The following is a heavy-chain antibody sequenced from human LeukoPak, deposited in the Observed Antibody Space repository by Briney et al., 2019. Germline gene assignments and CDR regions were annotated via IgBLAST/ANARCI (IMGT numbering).Heavy chain of an antibody. CDR3: ARVRDGFLEWLLLPTPGYFDY. Sequence: PSETLSLTCTVSGGSISSYYWSWIRQPPGKGLEWIGYIYYSGSTNYNPSLKSRVTISVDTSKNQFSLKLSSVTAADTAVYYCARVRDGFLEWLLLPTPGYFDYWGQGTLVTVSS. CDR1: GGSISSYY. CDR2: IYYSGST. V-gene: IGHV4-59*01. D-gene: IGHD3-3*01. J-gene: IGHJ4*02.